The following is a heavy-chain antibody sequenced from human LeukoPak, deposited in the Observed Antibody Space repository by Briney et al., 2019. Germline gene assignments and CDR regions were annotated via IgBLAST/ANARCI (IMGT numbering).Heavy chain of an antibody. V-gene: IGHV1-8*03. CDR3: ARGQWYSSSESWFDP. Sequence: EASVKVSCKASGYTFTSYDINWVRQATGQGLEWIGWMNPNSGNTGYAQKFQGRVTITRNTSISTAYMELSSLRSEDTAVYYCARGQWYSSSESWFDPWGQGTLVTVSS. CDR2: MNPNSGNT. CDR1: GYTFTSYD. D-gene: IGHD6-13*01. J-gene: IGHJ5*02.